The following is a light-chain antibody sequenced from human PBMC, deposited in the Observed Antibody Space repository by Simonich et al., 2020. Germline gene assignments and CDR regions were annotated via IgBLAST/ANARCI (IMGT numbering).Light chain of an antibody. V-gene: IGKV2-30*02. J-gene: IGKJ1*01. CDR2: KVF. CDR1: QSLVHSDGNTY. CDR3: MQGTHWPWT. Sequence: DIVMTQSPLSLPVTRGQPASISCRSSQSLVHSDGNTYLNWFQQRPGQSPRRLIYKVFNRDSGVPDRFSGSGSGTDFTLKISRVEAEDVGVYYCMQGTHWPWTFGQGTKVEIK.